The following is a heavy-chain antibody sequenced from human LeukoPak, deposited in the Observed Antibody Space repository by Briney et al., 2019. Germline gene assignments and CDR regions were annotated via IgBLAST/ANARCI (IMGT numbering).Heavy chain of an antibody. CDR2: IQNAVGSI. CDR3: AGHPGRFAY. D-gene: IGHD1-1*01. CDR1: GITISNFE. V-gene: IGHV3-48*03. Sequence: PGRSLRLSCAASGITISNFEMNWFRQAPGKGLEWISYIQNAVGSIYYADSVKGRFTISRDDAKNSLFLQMNSLRAEDTAVYYCAGHPGRFAYWGQGTLVTASS. J-gene: IGHJ4*02.